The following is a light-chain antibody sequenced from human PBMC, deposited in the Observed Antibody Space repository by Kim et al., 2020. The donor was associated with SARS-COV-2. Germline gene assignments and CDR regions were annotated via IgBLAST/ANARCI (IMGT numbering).Light chain of an antibody. Sequence: SASVGDRVTITCRASQSISSWLAWYQQKPGKAPNLLIYHASSLQSGVPSRFSGSGSGTEFTLTISRLQPDDSATYYCQQHNSYPFTFGGGTKLEI. CDR1: QSISSW. V-gene: IGKV1-5*01. CDR3: QQHNSYPFT. J-gene: IGKJ4*01. CDR2: HAS.